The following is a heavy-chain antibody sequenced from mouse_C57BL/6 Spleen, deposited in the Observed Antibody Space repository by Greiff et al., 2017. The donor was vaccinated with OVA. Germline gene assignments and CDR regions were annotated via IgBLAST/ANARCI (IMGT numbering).Heavy chain of an antibody. CDR2: ISYDGSD. J-gene: IGHJ1*03. D-gene: IGHD1-1*01. V-gene: IGHV3-6*01. CDR1: GYSITSGYY. CDR3: ARNYGSSYYFDV. Sequence: EVKLQESGPGLVKPSQSLSLTCSVTGYSITSGYYWNWIRQFPGNKLEWMGYISYDGSDNYNPSLKNRISITRDTSKNQFFLKLNSVTTEDTATYYCARNYGSSYYFDVWGTGTTVTVSS.